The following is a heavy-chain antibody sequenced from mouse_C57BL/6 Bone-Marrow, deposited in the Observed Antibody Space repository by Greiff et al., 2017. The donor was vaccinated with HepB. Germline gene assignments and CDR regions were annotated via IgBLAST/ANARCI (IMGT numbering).Heavy chain of an antibody. V-gene: IGHV6-3*01. CDR1: GFTFSNYW. Sequence: EVQLQESGGGLVQPGGSMKLSCVASGFTFSNYWMNWVRQSPEKGLEWVAHIRLKSDNYATHYAESVKGRFTISRDDSKSRFYLQMHNLRAEDTGMYYCTDLYVSFAYWGQGTLVTVSA. CDR3: TDLYVSFAY. J-gene: IGHJ3*01. CDR2: IRLKSDNYAT. D-gene: IGHD1-1*01.